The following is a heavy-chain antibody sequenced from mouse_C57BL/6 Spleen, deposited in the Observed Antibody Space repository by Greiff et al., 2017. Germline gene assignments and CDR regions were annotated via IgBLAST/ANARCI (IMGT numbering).Heavy chain of an antibody. J-gene: IGHJ4*01. V-gene: IGHV1-69*01. CDR2: IDPSDSYT. CDR1: GYTFTSYW. Sequence: QVQLQQPGAELVMPGASVKLSCKASGYTFTSYWMHWEKQRPGQGLEWIGEIDPSDSYTNYNQKFKGKSTLTVDKSSSTAYMQLSSLTSEDSAVYYCARAMVTTKAMDYWGQGTSVTVSS. D-gene: IGHD2-2*01. CDR3: ARAMVTTKAMDY.